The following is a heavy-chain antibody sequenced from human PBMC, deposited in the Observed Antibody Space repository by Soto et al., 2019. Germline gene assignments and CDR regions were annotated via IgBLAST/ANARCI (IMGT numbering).Heavy chain of an antibody. CDR2: IYYSGST. D-gene: IGHD2-15*01. V-gene: IGHV4-61*01. CDR3: AREVVAATPVFYYYYGMDV. CDR1: GGSVSSGSYY. Sequence: SETLSLTCTVSGGSVSSGSYYWGWIRQPPGKGLEWIGYIYYSGSTNYNPSLKSRVTISVDTSKNQFSLKLSSVTAADTAVYYCAREVVAATPVFYYYYGMDVWGQGTTVPVSS. J-gene: IGHJ6*02.